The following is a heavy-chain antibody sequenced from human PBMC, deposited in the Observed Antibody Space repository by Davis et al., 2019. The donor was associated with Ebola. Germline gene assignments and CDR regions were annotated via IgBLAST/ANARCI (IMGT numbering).Heavy chain of an antibody. Sequence: ASVKVSCKASGYTFTSYGISWVRQAPGQGLEWMGWISAYNGNTNYAQKLQGRVTMTTDTSTSTAYMELRSLRSDDTAVYYCARDYDLLTGYYKYDYWGQGTLVTVSS. D-gene: IGHD3-9*01. CDR3: ARDYDLLTGYYKYDY. CDR2: ISAYNGNT. CDR1: GYTFTSYG. J-gene: IGHJ4*02. V-gene: IGHV1-18*01.